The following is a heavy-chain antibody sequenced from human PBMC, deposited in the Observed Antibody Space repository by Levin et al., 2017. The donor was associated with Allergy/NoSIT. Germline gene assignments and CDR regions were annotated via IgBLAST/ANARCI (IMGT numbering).Heavy chain of an antibody. Sequence: PGGSLRLSCAASGFTFSSYSMNWVRQAPGKGLEWVSHISPSSSNIYYADFVKGRFTISRDNAKKSLSLQMNSLRAEDTAVYYCARGTVADGFVYWGQGTLVTVSA. CDR3: ARGTVADGFVY. CDR1: GFTFSSYS. V-gene: IGHV3-48*01. CDR2: ISPSSSNI. J-gene: IGHJ4*02. D-gene: IGHD6-19*01.